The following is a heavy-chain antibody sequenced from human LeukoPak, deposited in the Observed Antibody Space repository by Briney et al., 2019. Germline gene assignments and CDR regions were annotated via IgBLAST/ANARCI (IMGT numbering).Heavy chain of an antibody. CDR1: GNTFTNHN. CDR2: ISHSEGAT. D-gene: IGHD2-15*01. Sequence: ASVNVSCKASGNTFTNHNMHWVRLAPGQGLEWMGIISHSEGATNNAQKFQGRVTMTRDTSTSTVYMELSSLKSEDTAVYYCAREVAAPFRFDDWGQGTLVTVSS. CDR3: AREVAAPFRFDD. V-gene: IGHV1-46*01. J-gene: IGHJ4*02.